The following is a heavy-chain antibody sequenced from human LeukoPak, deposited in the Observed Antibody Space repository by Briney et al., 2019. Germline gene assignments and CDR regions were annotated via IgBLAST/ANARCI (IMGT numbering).Heavy chain of an antibody. Sequence: PGGSLRLSCAASGFTFSSYGVHWVRQAPGKGLEWVAVISYDGSNKYYADSVKGRFTISRDNSKNTLYLQMNSLRSEDTAVYYCATSSNFWSGRDAFDIWGQGTMVTVSS. D-gene: IGHD3-3*01. CDR2: ISYDGSNK. CDR3: ATSSNFWSGRDAFDI. CDR1: GFTFSSYG. J-gene: IGHJ3*02. V-gene: IGHV3-30*03.